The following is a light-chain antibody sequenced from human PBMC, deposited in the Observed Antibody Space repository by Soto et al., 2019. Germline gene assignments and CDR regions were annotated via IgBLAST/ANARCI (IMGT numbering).Light chain of an antibody. CDR3: MQGET. CDR1: QSLVYSDGNAY. J-gene: IGKJ4*01. Sequence: DVVMTQSPLSLPVTLGQPASISCRSSQSLVYSDGNAYLNWFQQRPGQSRRSFIYKVSNRDSGVPDRFSGSGSGPDFTLKISRVEAEDVVVYYCMQGETFGGGTKVDI. CDR2: KVS. V-gene: IGKV2-30*01.